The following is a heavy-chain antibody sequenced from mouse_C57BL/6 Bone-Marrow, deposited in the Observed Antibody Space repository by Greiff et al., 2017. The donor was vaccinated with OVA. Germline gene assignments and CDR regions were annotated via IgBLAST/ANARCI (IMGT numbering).Heavy chain of an antibody. CDR3: ARRATIVTPFDY. Sequence: EVQGVESGGGLVQPGESLKLSCESNEYEFPSHDMSWVRKTPETRLELVAAINSDGGSTYYPDTMERRFIISRDNTKKTLYLQMSSLRSEDTALYYCARRATIVTPFDYWGQGTTLTVSS. J-gene: IGHJ2*01. V-gene: IGHV5-2*01. CDR1: EYEFPSHD. D-gene: IGHD2-5*01. CDR2: INSDGGST.